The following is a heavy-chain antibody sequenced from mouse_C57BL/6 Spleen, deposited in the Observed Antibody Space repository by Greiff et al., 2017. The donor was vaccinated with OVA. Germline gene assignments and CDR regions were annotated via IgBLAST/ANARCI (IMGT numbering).Heavy chain of an antibody. J-gene: IGHJ4*01. V-gene: IGHV1-18*01. CDR1: GYTFTDYN. CDR2: INPNNGGT. Sequence: VQLQQSGPELVKPGASVKIPCKASGYTFTDYNMDWVKQSHGKSLEWIGDINPNNGGTIYNQKFKGKATLTVDKSSSTAYMELRSLTSEDTAVYYCARRGDYDYDLYAMDYWGQGTSVTVSS. CDR3: ARRGDYDYDLYAMDY. D-gene: IGHD2-4*01.